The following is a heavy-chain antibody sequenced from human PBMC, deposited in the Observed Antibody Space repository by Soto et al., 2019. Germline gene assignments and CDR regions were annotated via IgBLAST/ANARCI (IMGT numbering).Heavy chain of an antibody. CDR1: GFTFSSYW. Sequence: EVQLVESGGGLVQPGGSLRLSCAASGFTFSSYWMSWVRQAPGKGLEWVANIKQDGSEKYYVDSVKGRFTISRDNAKNTLYLQLNSLRDEDTAVYYCARDLVGVAVAGTRYYGMDVWGQGTTVTVSS. CDR2: IKQDGSEK. J-gene: IGHJ6*02. D-gene: IGHD6-19*01. CDR3: ARDLVGVAVAGTRYYGMDV. V-gene: IGHV3-7*01.